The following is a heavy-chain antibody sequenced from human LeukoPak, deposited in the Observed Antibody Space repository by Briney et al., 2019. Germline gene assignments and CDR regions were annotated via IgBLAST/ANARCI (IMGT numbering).Heavy chain of an antibody. CDR3: ARDIWGGYSSGWTREYYFDY. Sequence: GASVRVSCKASGYTFTSYGISWVRQAPGQGLEWMGRIIPILGIANYAQKFQGRVTITADKSTSTAYMELSSLRSEDTAVYYCARDIWGGYSSGWTREYYFDYWGQGTLVTVSS. CDR1: GYTFTSYG. D-gene: IGHD6-19*01. V-gene: IGHV1-69*04. CDR2: IIPILGIA. J-gene: IGHJ4*02.